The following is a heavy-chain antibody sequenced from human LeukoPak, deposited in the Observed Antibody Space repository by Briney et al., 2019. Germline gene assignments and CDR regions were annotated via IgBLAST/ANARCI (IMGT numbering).Heavy chain of an antibody. Sequence: PGGSLRLSCVVSGFTFSERYMDWVRQAPGKGLEWVGRSRDRRNKYTTEYAASVKGRFTISRDDSTNSLYLHLNNVYTEDAAVYYCARLGFCTTAGCPDMYRYGMDVWGQGTTVTVSS. J-gene: IGHJ6*02. D-gene: IGHD2-8*01. CDR3: ARLGFCTTAGCPDMYRYGMDV. CDR2: SRDRRNKYTT. V-gene: IGHV3-72*01. CDR1: GFTFSERY.